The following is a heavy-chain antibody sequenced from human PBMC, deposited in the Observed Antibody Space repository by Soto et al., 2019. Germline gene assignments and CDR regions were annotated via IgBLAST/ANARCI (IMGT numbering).Heavy chain of an antibody. V-gene: IGHV2-5*02. CDR2: VFWDGGE. D-gene: IGHD1-26*01. CDR3: TQVYGSGSWGWYFHS. CDR1: GFSLTTTGVG. J-gene: IGHJ4*02. Sequence: QITLRESGPSLVKPTETLTLTCTFSGFSLTTTGVGVDWIRQPPGKALEWLAVVFWDGGERYSPSLKSRVTITKDTSKDPVVRTMTNMDPADTATYYCTQVYGSGSWGWYFHSWGQGTLVTVSS.